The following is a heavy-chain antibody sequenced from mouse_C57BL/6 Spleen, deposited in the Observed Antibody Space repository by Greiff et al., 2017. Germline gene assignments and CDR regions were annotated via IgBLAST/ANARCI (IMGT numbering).Heavy chain of an antibody. CDR2: IDPSDSYT. Sequence: QVQLQQPGAELVMPGASVKLSCKASGYTFTSYWMHWVKQRPGQGLEWIGEIDPSDSYTNYHQKFKGKSTLTVDKSSSTAYMQLSSLTSEDSAVYYCARKGIYYDYLYYFDYWGQGTTLTVSS. J-gene: IGHJ2*01. V-gene: IGHV1-69*01. CDR3: ARKGIYYDYLYYFDY. D-gene: IGHD2-4*01. CDR1: GYTFTSYW.